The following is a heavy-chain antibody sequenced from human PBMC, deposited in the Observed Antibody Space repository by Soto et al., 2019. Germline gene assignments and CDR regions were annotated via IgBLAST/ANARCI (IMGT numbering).Heavy chain of an antibody. V-gene: IGHV2-5*02. CDR2: IYWDDDK. CDR1: GFSLRNSGVG. J-gene: IGHJ4*02. D-gene: IGHD4-17*01. CDR3: AHLTTGGFYFDY. Sequence: QITLKESGPTLVKPTQTLTLTCTFSGFSLRNSGVGVGWIRQPRGKALEWLALIYWDDDKRYSPSLKSRLTINKDTCKNQVVLTMTNMDPVDTATYYCAHLTTGGFYFDYWGQGTLVTVSS.